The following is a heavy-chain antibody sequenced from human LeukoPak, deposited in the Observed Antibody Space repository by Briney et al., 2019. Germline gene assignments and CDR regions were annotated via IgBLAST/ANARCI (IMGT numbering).Heavy chain of an antibody. J-gene: IGHJ3*02. V-gene: IGHV3-33*06. CDR1: GFTFSSYG. Sequence: GGSLRLTCAASGFTFSSYGMHWVRQAPGKGLEWVAVIWYDGSNKYYADSVKGRFTISRDNSKNTLYLQMNSLRAEDTAVYYCAKDPGAFDIWGQGTMVTVSS. CDR3: AKDPGAFDI. CDR2: IWYDGSNK.